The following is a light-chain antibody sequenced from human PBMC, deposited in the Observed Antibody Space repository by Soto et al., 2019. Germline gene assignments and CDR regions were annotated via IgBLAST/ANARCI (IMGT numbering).Light chain of an antibody. CDR2: GAS. CDR1: QSVSSSY. CDR3: QQLHDYPIT. V-gene: IGKV3-20*01. Sequence: EIVLTQSPGTLSLSPGERATLSCRASQSVSSSYLAWYQQKPGQAPRLLIYGASSRATGIPDRFSGSGSGTDFTLTISSLQPEDFATYYCQQLHDYPITFGQGTRLEIK. J-gene: IGKJ5*01.